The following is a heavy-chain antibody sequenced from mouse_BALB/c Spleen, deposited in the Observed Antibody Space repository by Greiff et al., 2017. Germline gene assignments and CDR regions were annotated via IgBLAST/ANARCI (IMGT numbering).Heavy chain of an antibody. CDR2: INPYNGDT. CDR1: GYSFTGYF. Sequence: EVQRVESGPELVKPGASVKISCKASGYSFTGYFMNWVMQSHGKSLEWIGRINPYNGDTFYNQKFKGKATLTVDKSSSTAHMELRSLASEDSAVYYCAREETGFAYWGQGTLVTVSA. J-gene: IGHJ3*01. V-gene: IGHV1-20*02. CDR3: AREETGFAY.